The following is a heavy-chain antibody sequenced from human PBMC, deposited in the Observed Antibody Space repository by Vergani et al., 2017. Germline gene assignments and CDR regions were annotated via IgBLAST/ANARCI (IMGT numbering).Heavy chain of an antibody. V-gene: IGHV3-33*01. CDR1: GFTFSSYG. D-gene: IGHD6-13*01. Sequence: QVQLVESGGGVDQPGRSLRLSCAASGFTFSSYGMHWVRQAPGKGLEWVAVIWYDGSNKYYADYVKGRFTISRDNSKNTLYLQMNSLRAEDTAVYYCAASSIAAAGRTFFYYWGQGSLVTVSS. J-gene: IGHJ4*02. CDR2: IWYDGSNK. CDR3: AASSIAAAGRTFFYY.